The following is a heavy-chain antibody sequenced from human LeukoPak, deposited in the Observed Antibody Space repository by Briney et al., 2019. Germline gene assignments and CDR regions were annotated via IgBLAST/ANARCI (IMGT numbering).Heavy chain of an antibody. CDR3: AKDRGSSGYYDISFDY. J-gene: IGHJ4*02. D-gene: IGHD3-22*01. V-gene: IGHV3-30*02. CDR1: GFTFSSYG. CDR2: IRYDGSNK. Sequence: PGGSLRLSCAASGFTFSSYGMHWVRQAPGNGLEWVAFIRYDGSNKYYADSVKGRFTISRDNSKNTLYLQMNSLRAEDTAVYYCAKDRGSSGYYDISFDYWGQGTLVTVSS.